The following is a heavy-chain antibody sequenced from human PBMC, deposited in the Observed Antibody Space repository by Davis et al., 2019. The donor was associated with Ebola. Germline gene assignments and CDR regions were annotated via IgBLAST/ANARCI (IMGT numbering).Heavy chain of an antibody. J-gene: IGHJ5*01. CDR2: IKTDGSTT. D-gene: IGHD2-2*01. CDR3: AREEGSSRWQNNWFDY. V-gene: IGHV3-74*01. Sequence: GESLKISCAASGFTFSNYYMHWVRRAPGKGLEWVARIKTDGSTTRYADSVKGRFTISRDNTKNTLYLQMNSLRVEDTAIYYCAREEGSSRWQNNWFDYWGQGTLVTVSS. CDR1: GFTFSNYY.